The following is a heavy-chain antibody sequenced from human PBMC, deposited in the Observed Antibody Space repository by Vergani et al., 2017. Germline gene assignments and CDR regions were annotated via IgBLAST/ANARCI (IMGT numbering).Heavy chain of an antibody. Sequence: VQLVESGGGVVQPGRSLRLSCAASGFRFSSYGMNWVRQAPGKGLEWVGFIRSKAYGGTTEYAASVKGRVTISRDDSKSIAYLQMNSLKTEDTAVYYCTRRYDYSAYYYGYWGQGTLVTVSS. CDR2: IRSKAYGGTT. J-gene: IGHJ4*02. D-gene: IGHD3-22*01. CDR3: TRRYDYSAYYYGY. CDR1: GFRFSSYG. V-gene: IGHV3-49*04.